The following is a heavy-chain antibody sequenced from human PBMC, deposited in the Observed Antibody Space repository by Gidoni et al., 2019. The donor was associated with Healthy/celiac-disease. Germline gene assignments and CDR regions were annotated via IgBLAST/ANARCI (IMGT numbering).Heavy chain of an antibody. Sequence: QVQLQESGTGLVKPSQTLSLTCTVSGGAISSGDYYWSWIRQPPGKGLEWIGYIYYSGGTYYNPSLKSRVTISVDTSKNQFSLKLSSVTAADTAVYYCARDPSSIYWNWFDPLGQGTLVTVSS. CDR1: GGAISSGDYY. CDR2: IYYSGGT. CDR3: ARDPSSIYWNWFDP. V-gene: IGHV4-30-4*01. D-gene: IGHD5-12*01. J-gene: IGHJ5*02.